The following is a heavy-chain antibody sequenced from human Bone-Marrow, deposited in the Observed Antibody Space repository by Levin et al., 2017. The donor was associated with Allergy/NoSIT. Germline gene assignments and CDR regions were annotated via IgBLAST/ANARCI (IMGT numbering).Heavy chain of an antibody. CDR3: SRGSSWYDTWYFGL. CDR1: GFTFSTYN. CDR2: ISSSSSYV. V-gene: IGHV3-21*01. Sequence: GGSLRLSCAASGFTFSTYNMNWVRQAPGKGLEWVSSISSSSSYVYSADSVKGRFTISRDNAKNSLYLQMSSLRAEDTAVYYCSRGSSWYDTWYFGLWGRGTLVTVSS. J-gene: IGHJ2*01. D-gene: IGHD6-13*01.